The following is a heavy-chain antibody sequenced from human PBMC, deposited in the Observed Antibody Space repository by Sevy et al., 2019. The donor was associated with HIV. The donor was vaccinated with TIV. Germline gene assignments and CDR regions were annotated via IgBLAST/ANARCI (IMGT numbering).Heavy chain of an antibody. V-gene: IGHV3-7*01. J-gene: IGHJ6*02. Sequence: GGSLRLSCAASEFTFSSYWMSWVRQAPGKGLEWAANIKQDGSEKYYVDSVKRRFTISRDNAKNSLYLQMNSLRAEDTAVYYCARSGGSYDYGMDVWGQGTTVTVSS. D-gene: IGHD1-26*01. CDR2: IKQDGSEK. CDR3: ARSGGSYDYGMDV. CDR1: EFTFSSYW.